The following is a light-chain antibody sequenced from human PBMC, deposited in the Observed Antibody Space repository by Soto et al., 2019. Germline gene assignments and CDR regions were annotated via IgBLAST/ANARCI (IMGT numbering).Light chain of an antibody. CDR2: DVT. CDR1: TNDVEFYSL. J-gene: IGLJ1*01. CDR3: CSYSATNTYV. Sequence: SVLTQPSSLSASPGQSLSLSCPGTTNDVEFYSLVSLFQQHPGKAPKLIIYDVTGRPSGVSSRFSGSKSGNPASLTISGPQAEDEVIFYACSYSATNTYVLGGGNK. V-gene: IGLV2-23*02.